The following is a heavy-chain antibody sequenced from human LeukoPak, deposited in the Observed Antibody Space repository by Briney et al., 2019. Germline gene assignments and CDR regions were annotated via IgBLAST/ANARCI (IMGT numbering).Heavy chain of an antibody. J-gene: IGHJ2*01. Sequence: PGGSLSLSCAASGFTFSSYAMSWVRQAPGKGLEWVSAISGSGGSTYYADSVKGRFTISGDNSKNTLYLQMNSLRAEDTAVYYCAKYQFMVPDWYFDLWGRGTLVTVSS. CDR2: ISGSGGST. CDR1: GFTFSSYA. V-gene: IGHV3-23*01. CDR3: AKYQFMVPDWYFDL. D-gene: IGHD3-10*01.